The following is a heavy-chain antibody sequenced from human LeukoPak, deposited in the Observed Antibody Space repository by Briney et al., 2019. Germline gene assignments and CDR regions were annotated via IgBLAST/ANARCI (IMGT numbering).Heavy chain of an antibody. V-gene: IGHV4-39*01. D-gene: IGHD3-22*01. CDR2: IYYSGST. CDR3: ARHEVGGYDAYYYDSSGFYFDY. CDR1: GGSISSSSYY. Sequence: SETLSLTCTVSGGSISSSSYYWGWIRQPPGKGLEWIGSIYYSGSTYYNPSLKSRVTISVDTSKNQFSLKLSSVTAADTAVYYCARHEVGGYDAYYYDSSGFYFDYWGQGTLVTVSS. J-gene: IGHJ4*02.